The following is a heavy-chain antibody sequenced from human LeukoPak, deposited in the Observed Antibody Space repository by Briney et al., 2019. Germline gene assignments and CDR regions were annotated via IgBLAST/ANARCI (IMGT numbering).Heavy chain of an antibody. V-gene: IGHV1-69*05. CDR2: IIPIFGTA. D-gene: IGHD6-13*01. J-gene: IGHJ6*03. CDR3: ARYSSSWPPYYYYYMDV. Sequence: SVKVSCKASGGTFSSYAISWVRQAPGQGLEWMGGIIPIFGTANYAQKFQGRVTITTDESTSTAYMELSSLRSEDTAVYYCARYSSSWPPYYYYYMDVWGKGTTVTVSS. CDR1: GGTFSSYA.